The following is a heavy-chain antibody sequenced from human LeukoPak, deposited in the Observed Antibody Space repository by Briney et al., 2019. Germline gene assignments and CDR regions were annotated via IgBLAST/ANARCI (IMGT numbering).Heavy chain of an antibody. V-gene: IGHV3-33*01. CDR3: ARGGLQPNDLDY. CDR1: GFTFSSYG. D-gene: IGHD1-1*01. CDR2: IWYDGSNK. J-gene: IGHJ4*02. Sequence: GGSLRLSCAASGFTFSSYGMHWVRQAPGKGLEWVAVIWYDGSNKYYVDSVKGRFTISRDNSKNTLYLQMNSLRVEDTAVYYCARGGLQPNDLDYWGQGTLVTVSS.